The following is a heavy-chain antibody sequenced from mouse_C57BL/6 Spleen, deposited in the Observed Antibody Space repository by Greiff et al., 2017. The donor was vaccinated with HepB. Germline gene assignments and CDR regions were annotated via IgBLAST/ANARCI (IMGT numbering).Heavy chain of an antibody. CDR2: ISYDGSN. Sequence: EVKLMESGPGLVKPSQSLSLTCSVTGYSITSGYYWNWIRQFPGNKLEWMGYISYDGSNNYNPSLKNRISITRDTSKNQFFLKLNSVTTEDTATYYCARDLRGGYFDYWGQGTTLTVSS. CDR1: GYSITSGYY. D-gene: IGHD1-1*01. CDR3: ARDLRGGYFDY. V-gene: IGHV3-6*01. J-gene: IGHJ2*01.